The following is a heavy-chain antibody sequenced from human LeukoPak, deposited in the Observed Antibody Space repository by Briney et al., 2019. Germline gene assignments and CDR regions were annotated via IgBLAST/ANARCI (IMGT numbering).Heavy chain of an antibody. V-gene: IGHV3-30*04. CDR3: ARDMGDIVVVPAAPERGYYYYGMDV. CDR1: GFTFSSYA. J-gene: IGHJ6*04. D-gene: IGHD2-2*01. CDR2: ISYDESNK. Sequence: GGSLRLSCAASGFTFSSYAMHWVRQAPGKGLEWVAVISYDESNKYYADSVKGRFTISRDNSKNTLYLQMNSLSDEDTAVYYCARDMGDIVVVPAAPERGYYYYGMDVWGKGTTVTVSS.